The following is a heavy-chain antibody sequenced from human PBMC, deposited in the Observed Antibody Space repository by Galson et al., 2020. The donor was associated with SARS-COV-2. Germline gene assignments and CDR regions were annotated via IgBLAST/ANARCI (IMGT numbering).Heavy chain of an antibody. J-gene: IGHJ4*02. D-gene: IGHD1-1*01. CDR3: ARQVLEGFDY. V-gene: IGHV4-39*01. CDR1: GGSIDSSTYY. Sequence: SQTLSLTCTVSGGSIDSSTYYWGWIRQPPGKGLERIGSMYYSGSTYYNPSLKSRVTMSVDTSKNQFSLNLSSVTAADTAVYYCARQVLEGFDYWGQGTLVTVSS. CDR2: MYYSGST.